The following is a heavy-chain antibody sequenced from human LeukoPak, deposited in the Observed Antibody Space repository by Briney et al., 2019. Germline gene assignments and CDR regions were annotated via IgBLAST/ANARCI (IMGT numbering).Heavy chain of an antibody. CDR3: ARVGATFASYYYYYMDV. D-gene: IGHD1-26*01. J-gene: IGHJ6*03. V-gene: IGHV3-64*01. Sequence: GGSLRLSCAASGFTFSSYAMHWVRQAPGKGLEYVSAICSNGGSTYYANSVKGRFTISRDNSKNTLYLQMGSLRAEDMAVYYCARVGATFASYYYYYMDVWGKGTTVTVSS. CDR1: GFTFSSYA. CDR2: ICSNGGST.